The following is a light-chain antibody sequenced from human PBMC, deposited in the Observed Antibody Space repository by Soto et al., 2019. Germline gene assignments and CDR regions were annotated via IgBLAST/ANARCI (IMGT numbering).Light chain of an antibody. CDR1: QSVSSSY. J-gene: IGKJ2*01. Sequence: EMVLTQSPGTLSLSPGERATLSCRASQSVSSSYLAWYQQKPGQAPRLLIYGASSRATGIPDKFSGSGSGTDFTLTISRLEPEDLAVYYCHQYGSLYTFGQGTKLEIK. CDR2: GAS. V-gene: IGKV3-20*01. CDR3: HQYGSLYT.